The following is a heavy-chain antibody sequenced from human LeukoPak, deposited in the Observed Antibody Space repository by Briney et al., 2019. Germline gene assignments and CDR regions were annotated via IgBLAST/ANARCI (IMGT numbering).Heavy chain of an antibody. CDR1: GGSVSDYY. J-gene: IGHJ4*02. V-gene: IGHV4-4*07. D-gene: IGHD6-6*01. CDR2: MHSHGST. CDR3: ARDQPGSSSSGYYFDY. Sequence: RPSETLSLTCTVSGGSVSDYYWDWIRQPAEKGLEWIGRMHSHGSTNYSPSLKSRVTMSVDTSRNQLSLQLTSVTAADTAVYYCARDQPGSSSSGYYFDYWGQGILVTVSS.